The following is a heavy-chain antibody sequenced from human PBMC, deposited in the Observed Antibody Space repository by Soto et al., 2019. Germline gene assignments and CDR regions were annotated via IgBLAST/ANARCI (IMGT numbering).Heavy chain of an antibody. J-gene: IGHJ4*02. CDR2: INPGGDVI. CDR3: TRDPRITDF. CDR1: GFSLRDYY. D-gene: IGHD3-16*01. V-gene: IGHV3-11*01. Sequence: QVRLVESGGGLVKPEGSLTLSCADSGFSLRDYYMTWIRQAPGKGLELLSYINPGGDVIKYVDSVKGRFTISRDNAKNSLYLHMNNLRVEYTAVYYCTRDPRITDFWGQGTLVTVSS.